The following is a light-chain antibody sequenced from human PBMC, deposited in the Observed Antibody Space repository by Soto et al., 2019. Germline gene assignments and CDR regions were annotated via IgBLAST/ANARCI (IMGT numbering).Light chain of an antibody. CDR3: CSYAGSSSWV. CDR1: SSDVGSYNL. CDR2: EVS. V-gene: IGLV2-23*02. J-gene: IGLJ1*01. Sequence: QSALTQPAAVSGSAGQSITISCTGTSSDVGSYNLVSWYQQHPGKAPKLMIYEVSKRPSGVSNRFSGSKSGNTASLTISGLQAEDEADDYCCSYAGSSSWVFGTGTKVTVL.